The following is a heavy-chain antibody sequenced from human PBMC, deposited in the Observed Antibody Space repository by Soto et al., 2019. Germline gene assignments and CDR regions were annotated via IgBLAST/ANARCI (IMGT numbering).Heavy chain of an antibody. D-gene: IGHD2-2*01. J-gene: IGHJ6*03. V-gene: IGHV1-3*01. CDR1: GYTFTSYA. CDR2: INAGNGNT. Sequence: VSVKVSCKASGYTFTSYAMHWVRQAPGQRLEWMGWINAGNGNTKYSQKFQGRVTITRDTSASTAYMELSSLRSEDTAVYYCARDAGSTGDYYYYYMDVWGKGTTVTVSS. CDR3: ARDAGSTGDYYYYYMDV.